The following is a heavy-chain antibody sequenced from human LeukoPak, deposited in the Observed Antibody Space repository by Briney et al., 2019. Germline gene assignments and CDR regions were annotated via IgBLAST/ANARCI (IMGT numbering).Heavy chain of an antibody. CDR2: IYWDADK. CDR3: AHSGGGWYYFDY. V-gene: IGHV2-5*02. CDR1: GFSLSTSGVG. D-gene: IGHD3-16*01. J-gene: IGHJ4*02. Sequence: SGPTLLHPTQTLTLTFTFSGFSLSTSGVGVGWIRQPPGKALEWLALIYWDADKRYSPSLKSRLTITKDTSKNQVVLTMTNMDPVATATYSCAHSGGGWYYFDYWGQGTLVTVSS.